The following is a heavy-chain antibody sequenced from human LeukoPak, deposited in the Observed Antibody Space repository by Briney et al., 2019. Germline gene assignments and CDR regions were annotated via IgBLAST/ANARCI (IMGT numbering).Heavy chain of an antibody. CDR2: IYSGGST. Sequence: GGSLRLSCAASGFTVSSNYMSWVRQAPGKGLEWVSVIYSGGSTYYADSVKGRFTISKDNSKNTLYLQMNSLRAEDTAVYYCARGDGYNPYYFDYWGQGTLVTVSS. D-gene: IGHD5-24*01. CDR3: ARGDGYNPYYFDY. V-gene: IGHV3-53*01. J-gene: IGHJ4*02. CDR1: GFTVSSNY.